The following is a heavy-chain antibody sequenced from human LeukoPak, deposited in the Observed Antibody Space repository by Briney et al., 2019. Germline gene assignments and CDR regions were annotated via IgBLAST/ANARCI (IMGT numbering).Heavy chain of an antibody. CDR3: ARGGQPQSEPVEYQQLEGIDP. V-gene: IGHV1-3*01. D-gene: IGHD2-2*01. CDR2: INAGNGNT. CDR1: GYTFTSYA. Sequence: ASVKVSCKASGYTFTSYAMHWVRQAPGQRLEWMGWINAGNGNTKYSQKFQGRVTITRDISASTAYMELSSLRSEDTAVYYCARGGQPQSEPVEYQQLEGIDPWGQGTLVTVSS. J-gene: IGHJ5*02.